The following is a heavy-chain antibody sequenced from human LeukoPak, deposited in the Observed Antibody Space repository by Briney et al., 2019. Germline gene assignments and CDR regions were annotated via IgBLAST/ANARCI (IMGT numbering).Heavy chain of an antibody. J-gene: IGHJ4*01. CDR1: GFTMSNYW. CDR3: VRDGMGTAPYDL. Sequence: GSLRLSCAGSGFTMSNYWMNWVRQAPGEGLVWVSHINPGDGSTTGYADSVKGRFTVSRDNAKNTLYLQMTSLKDGGTAVYYCVRDGMGTAPYDLWGQGTLVTVSS. CDR2: INPGDGSTT. D-gene: IGHD2-8*02. V-gene: IGHV3-74*01.